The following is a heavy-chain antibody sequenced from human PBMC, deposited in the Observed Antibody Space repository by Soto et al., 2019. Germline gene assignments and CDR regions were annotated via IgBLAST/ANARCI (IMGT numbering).Heavy chain of an antibody. Sequence: HTLSLTCAISGDSVSSNSAAWNWIRQSPSRGLEWLGRTYYRSKWYNDYAVSVKSRITINPDTSKNQFSLQLNSVTPEDTAVYYCARDPTYSSSWYPGYYYYGMDVWGQGTTVTVSS. CDR1: GDSVSSNSAA. D-gene: IGHD6-13*01. CDR2: TYYRSKWYN. J-gene: IGHJ6*02. CDR3: ARDPTYSSSWYPGYYYYGMDV. V-gene: IGHV6-1*01.